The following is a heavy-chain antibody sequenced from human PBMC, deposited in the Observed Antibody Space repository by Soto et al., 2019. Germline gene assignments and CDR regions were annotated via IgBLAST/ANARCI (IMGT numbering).Heavy chain of an antibody. V-gene: IGHV4-59*01. D-gene: IGHD5-12*01. J-gene: IGHJ4*02. CDR2: IYYSGST. Sequence: QVQLQESGPGLVKPSETLSLTCTVSGGSISSYYWTWIRQPPGKGLEWIGYIYYSGSTNYNPSLKSRVTITVDTSNNQFSLKLSSVTAADTAVYYCARDSKRGYSGYDKLDYWGQGTLVTVSS. CDR3: ARDSKRGYSGYDKLDY. CDR1: GGSISSYY.